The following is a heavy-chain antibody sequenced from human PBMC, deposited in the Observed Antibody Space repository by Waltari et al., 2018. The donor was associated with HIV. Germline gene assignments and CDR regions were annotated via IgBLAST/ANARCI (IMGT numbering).Heavy chain of an antibody. CDR1: GGHISSGSYY. D-gene: IGHD5-12*01. Sequence: QVQLQESGPGLVKPSQTLSLPCTVSGGHISSGSYYWSWIRQPAGKGLEWIGRIYTSGSTNYNPSLKSRVTISVDTSKNQLSLKLSSVTAADTAVYYCARVSGGYERFDYWGQGTLVTVSS. V-gene: IGHV4-61*02. CDR3: ARVSGGYERFDY. J-gene: IGHJ4*02. CDR2: IYTSGST.